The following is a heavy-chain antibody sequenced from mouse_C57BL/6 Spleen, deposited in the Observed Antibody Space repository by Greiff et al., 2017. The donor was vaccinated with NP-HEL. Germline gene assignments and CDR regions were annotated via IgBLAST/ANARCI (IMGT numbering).Heavy chain of an antibody. CDR1: GYTFTSYW. J-gene: IGHJ3*01. V-gene: IGHV1-5*01. D-gene: IGHD1-1*01. CDR3: TRPYYYGSSPWFAY. Sequence: VQLQQSGTVLARPGASVKMSCKTSGYTFTSYWMHWVKQRPGQGLEWIGAIYPGNSDTSYNQKFKGKAKLTAVTSASTAYMELSSLTNEDSAVYYCTRPYYYGSSPWFAYWGQGTLVTVSA. CDR2: IYPGNSDT.